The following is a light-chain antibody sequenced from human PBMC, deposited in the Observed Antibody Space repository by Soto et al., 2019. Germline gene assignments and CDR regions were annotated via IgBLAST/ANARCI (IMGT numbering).Light chain of an antibody. CDR2: DAS. Sequence: EIALTQSPATLSLSPGERVTLSCRASQSVSTYLTWYQQKPGQAPRLLIYDASNRATGIPARFSGSGSGTDFTLTISSLEPEDFAVYYCQQRSNWPPSITFGQGTRLEIK. CDR3: QQRSNWPPSIT. J-gene: IGKJ5*01. CDR1: QSVSTY. V-gene: IGKV3-11*01.